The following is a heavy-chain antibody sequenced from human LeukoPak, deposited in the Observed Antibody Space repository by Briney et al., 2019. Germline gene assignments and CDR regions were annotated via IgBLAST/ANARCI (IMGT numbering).Heavy chain of an antibody. CDR2: INPNTGGT. CDR3: AKEPYDSGSFRTDYYYMDV. J-gene: IGHJ6*03. D-gene: IGHD3-10*01. V-gene: IGHV1-2*02. Sequence: ASVKVSCKASRYTFTGYYMHWVRQAPGQGLEWMGWINPNTGGTNYAQKFQGRVTVTRDTSISTAYMELSRLRSDDTAVYYCAKEPYDSGSFRTDYYYMDVWGKGTTVTISS. CDR1: RYTFTGYY.